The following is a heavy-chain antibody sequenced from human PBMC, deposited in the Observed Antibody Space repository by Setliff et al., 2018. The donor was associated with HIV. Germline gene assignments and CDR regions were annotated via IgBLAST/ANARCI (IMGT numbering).Heavy chain of an antibody. CDR2: ISGTGGST. Sequence: GGSLRLSCSASGFTFSSYAMSWVRQAPGKGLEWVSVISGTGGSTYYADSVKGRFTISRDNAKNLLFLRMNRLRAEDTAVYYCARDSPWPKGGLNYWGQGTLVTVSS. CDR3: ARDSPWPKGGLNY. D-gene: IGHD3-16*01. V-gene: IGHV3-23*01. CDR1: GFTFSSYA. J-gene: IGHJ4*02.